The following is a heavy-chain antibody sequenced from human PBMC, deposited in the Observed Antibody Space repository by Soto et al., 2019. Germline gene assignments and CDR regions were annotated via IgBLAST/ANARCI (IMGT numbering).Heavy chain of an antibody. CDR3: ARDFGVDITPLGFDP. V-gene: IGHV3-21*01. D-gene: IGHD3-3*01. Sequence: PVGSLRLSCAASGFTFSTYSMTWVRQAPGKGLEWVSSISSSSRYIYYADSVKGRFTISRDNAKNSLYLQMNSLRAEDTAMYYCARDFGVDITPLGFDPWGQGTLVTVSS. CDR2: ISSSSRYI. CDR1: GFTFSTYS. J-gene: IGHJ5*02.